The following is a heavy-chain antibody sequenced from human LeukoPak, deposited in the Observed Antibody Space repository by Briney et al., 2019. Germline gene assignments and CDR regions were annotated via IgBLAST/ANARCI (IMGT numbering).Heavy chain of an antibody. Sequence: ASVKVSCKASGGTFSSYAISWVRQAPGKGLEWVSYISSSSSTIYYADSVKGRFTISRDNAKNSLYLQMNSLRDEDTAVYYCASLSGYDPEYFDYWGQGTLVTVSS. V-gene: IGHV3-48*02. CDR3: ASLSGYDPEYFDY. CDR2: ISSSSSTI. J-gene: IGHJ4*02. CDR1: GGTFSSYA. D-gene: IGHD5-12*01.